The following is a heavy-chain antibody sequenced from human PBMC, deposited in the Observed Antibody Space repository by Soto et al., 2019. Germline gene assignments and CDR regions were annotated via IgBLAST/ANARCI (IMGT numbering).Heavy chain of an antibody. CDR1: GFSFSSFD. CDR2: IWYDGSNN. D-gene: IGHD6-13*01. V-gene: IGHV3-33*01. Sequence: GGYLRISCAAHGFSFSSFDMPWVRHAPGKGLEWVAVIWYDGSNNDYADFVKGRFTISRDNSKNTAYLQMNSLRAEDTAVYYCASVSRASSWRNGPHFWAQGFLVLVSA. J-gene: IGHJ4*02. CDR3: ASVSRASSWRNGPHF.